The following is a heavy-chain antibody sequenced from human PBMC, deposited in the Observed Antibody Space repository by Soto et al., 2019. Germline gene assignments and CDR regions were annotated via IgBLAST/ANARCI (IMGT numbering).Heavy chain of an antibody. J-gene: IGHJ4*02. D-gene: IGHD3-10*01. CDR3: ARHRGTYGDIDY. CDR2: IHDSGTT. V-gene: IGHV4-39*01. Sequence: WETLSLTCTVSGGSISSSSYTWGWIRQPPGKGLEWIGNIHDSGTTSYNPSLKSRVTISTDMLKNQFSLRLNSVTAADTAVYYCARHRGTYGDIDYWGQGTLVTVSS. CDR1: GGSISSSSYT.